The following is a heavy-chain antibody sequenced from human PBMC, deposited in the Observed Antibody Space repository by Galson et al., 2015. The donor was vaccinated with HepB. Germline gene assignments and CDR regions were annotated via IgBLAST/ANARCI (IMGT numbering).Heavy chain of an antibody. CDR1: GFTFSDHY. CDR3: IRLGDFSGYSSR. Sequence: SLRLSCAVSGFTFSDHYMDWVRQAPGKGLEWVGRCRNKANSYTTEYAASVKGRFTISRDDSSYSLYLQMNSLKTEDTAVYYCIRLGDFSGYSSRWGQGTLVTVSS. CDR2: CRNKANSYTT. D-gene: IGHD5-12*01. J-gene: IGHJ4*02. V-gene: IGHV3-72*01.